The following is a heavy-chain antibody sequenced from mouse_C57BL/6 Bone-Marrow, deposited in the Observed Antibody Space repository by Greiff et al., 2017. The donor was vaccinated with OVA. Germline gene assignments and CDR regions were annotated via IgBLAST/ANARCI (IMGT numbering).Heavy chain of an antibody. V-gene: IGHV3-6*01. D-gene: IGHD2-1*01. J-gene: IGHJ3*01. Sequence: EVKLVESGPGLVKPSQSLSLTCSVTGYSITSGYYWNWIRQFPGNKLEWMGYISYDGSNNYNPSLKNRISITRDTSKNQFFLKLNSVTTEETATYYCAKAYGNSPWFAYWGQGTLVTVSA. CDR3: AKAYGNSPWFAY. CDR2: ISYDGSN. CDR1: GYSITSGYY.